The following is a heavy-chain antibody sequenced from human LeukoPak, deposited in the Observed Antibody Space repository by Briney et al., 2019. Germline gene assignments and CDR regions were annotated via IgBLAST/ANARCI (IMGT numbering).Heavy chain of an antibody. CDR2: ISWNSRSI. CDR3: ARDNGDLDAFDI. V-gene: IGHV3-9*01. J-gene: IGHJ3*02. Sequence: GGSLRLSCAASGFTFEDYAMHWVRQAPGKGLDWVAVISWNSRSINYADSVKGRFTISRDNAKKSLYLQMNSLRAEDTAVYYCARDNGDLDAFDIWGQGTMVTVSS. D-gene: IGHD4-17*01. CDR1: GFTFEDYA.